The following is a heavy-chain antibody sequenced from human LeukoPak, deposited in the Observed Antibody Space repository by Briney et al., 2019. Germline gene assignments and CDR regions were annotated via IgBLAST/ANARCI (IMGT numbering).Heavy chain of an antibody. CDR2: IRYDGSNK. V-gene: IGHV3-30*02. CDR3: AREGVWGSYAGIRYYFDY. CDR1: GFTFSSYG. D-gene: IGHD3-16*01. Sequence: PGGSLRLSCAASGFTFSSYGMHWVRQAPGKGLEWVAFIRYDGSNKYYADSVKGRFTISRDNSKNTLYLQMNSLRAEDTAVYYCAREGVWGSYAGIRYYFDYWGQGILVTVSS. J-gene: IGHJ4*02.